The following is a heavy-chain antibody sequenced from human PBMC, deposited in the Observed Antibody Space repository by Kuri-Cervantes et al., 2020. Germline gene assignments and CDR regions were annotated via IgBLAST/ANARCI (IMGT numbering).Heavy chain of an antibody. CDR3: TFSEYSSGDWYFDL. D-gene: IGHD6-25*01. Sequence: GESLKISCAVSGFTFSGSAMHWVRQASGKGLEWVGRIRSKANNYATTYAASVKGRFTISRDDSKNTAYLQMNSLKTEDTAMYYCTFSEYSSGDWYFDLWGRGTLVTVSS. CDR1: GFTFSGSA. J-gene: IGHJ2*01. CDR2: IRSKANNYAT. V-gene: IGHV3-73*01.